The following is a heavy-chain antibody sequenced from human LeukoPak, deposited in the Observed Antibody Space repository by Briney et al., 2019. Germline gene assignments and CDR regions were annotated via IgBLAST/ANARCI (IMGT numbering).Heavy chain of an antibody. CDR2: INPKSGGT. CDR1: GYTFTDYY. Sequence: GASVKVSCKASGYTFTDYYIHWVRQAPGQGLQWMGWINPKSGGTNYAQKFQGRVTVTRDTSISTVYMELTRLRSDDTAVYYCARDGWKVGADSGSDYWGQGTLVTVSS. D-gene: IGHD1-26*01. J-gene: IGHJ4*02. CDR3: ARDGWKVGADSGSDY. V-gene: IGHV1-2*02.